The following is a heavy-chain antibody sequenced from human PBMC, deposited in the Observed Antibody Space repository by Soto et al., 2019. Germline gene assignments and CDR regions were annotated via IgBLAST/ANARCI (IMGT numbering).Heavy chain of an antibody. CDR3: VRDGTKTLRDWFDP. D-gene: IGHD1-1*01. J-gene: IGHJ5*02. V-gene: IGHV4-4*07. CDR2: IYATGTT. CDR1: GGSISSYY. Sequence: SETLSLTCTVSGGSISSYYWSWIRKSAGKGLEWIGRIYATGTTDYNPSLKSRVMMSVDTSKKQFSLKLRSVTAADTAVYYRVRDGTKTLRDWFDPWGQGISVTVSS.